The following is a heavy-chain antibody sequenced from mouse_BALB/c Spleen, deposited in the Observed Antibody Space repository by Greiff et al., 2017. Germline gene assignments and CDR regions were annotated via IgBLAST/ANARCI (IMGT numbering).Heavy chain of an antibody. J-gene: IGHJ4*01. CDR3: ARLNVYAMDY. Sequence: EVQLVESGGDLVKPGGSLKLSCAASGFTFSSYGMSWVRQTPDKRLEWVATISSRGSYTYYPDSVKGRFTISRDNAKNTLYLQMSSLKSEDTAMYYCARLNVYAMDYWGQGTSVTVSS. CDR2: ISSRGSYT. CDR1: GFTFSSYG. V-gene: IGHV5-6*01.